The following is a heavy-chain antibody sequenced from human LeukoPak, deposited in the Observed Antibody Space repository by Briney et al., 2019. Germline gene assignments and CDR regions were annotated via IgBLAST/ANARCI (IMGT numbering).Heavy chain of an antibody. CDR3: ARGGSRSYSSGFG. CDR2: IYYSGST. V-gene: IGHV4-31*03. CDR1: GGSISSGGYY. D-gene: IGHD3-22*01. J-gene: IGHJ4*02. Sequence: SETLSRTCTVSGGSISSGGYYWSWIRQHPGKGLEWIGYIYYSGSTYYNPSLKSRVTISVDTSKNQFSLKLSSVTAADTAVYYCARGGSRSYSSGFGWGQGTLVTVSS.